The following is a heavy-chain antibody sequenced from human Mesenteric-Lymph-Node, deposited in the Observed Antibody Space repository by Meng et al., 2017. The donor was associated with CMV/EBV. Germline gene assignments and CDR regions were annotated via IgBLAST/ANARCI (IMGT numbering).Heavy chain of an antibody. Sequence: QVQLLQSGAELQTPGASCEVSCKASGYTFSSYAMHWVRQAPGQRLEWMGWINIVEDKTKTSQNFQGRVTLTRDTSANTAYMELSSLRSDDTAVYYCARTNNWGFDYWGQGTLVTVSS. CDR2: INIVEDKT. J-gene: IGHJ4*02. V-gene: IGHV1-3*04. CDR1: GYTFSSYA. D-gene: IGHD3-16*01. CDR3: ARTNNWGFDY.